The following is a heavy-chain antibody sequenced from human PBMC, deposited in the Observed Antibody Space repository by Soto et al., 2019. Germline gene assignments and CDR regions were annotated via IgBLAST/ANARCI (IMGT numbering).Heavy chain of an antibody. D-gene: IGHD3-22*01. CDR3: ARIAGADSRGSYHDAFDI. J-gene: IGHJ3*02. CDR1: EFTLSSHW. CDR2: VKSDGNST. Sequence: PGGSLRLSCAASEFTLSSHWMQGVRQAPGKGLVWVSRVKSDGNSTNYADSVKGRFTVSRDNAKKTLYLQMISLRAEDAAVYYCARIAGADSRGSYHDAFDIWGQGTMVTVSS. V-gene: IGHV3-74*01.